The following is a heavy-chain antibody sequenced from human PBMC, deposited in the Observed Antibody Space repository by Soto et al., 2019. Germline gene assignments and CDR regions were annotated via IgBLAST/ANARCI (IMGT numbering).Heavy chain of an antibody. Sequence: PGGSLRLSCAASGFTFSSYAMSWVRQAPGKGLEWVSAISGSGGSTYYADSVKGRFTISRDNSKNTLYLQMNSLRAEDTAEYYCAKDSQIVVGVAFEFDIGGQGTMVTV. CDR1: GFTFSSYA. CDR3: AKDSQIVVGVAFEFDI. J-gene: IGHJ3*02. D-gene: IGHD2-15*01. V-gene: IGHV3-23*01. CDR2: ISGSGGST.